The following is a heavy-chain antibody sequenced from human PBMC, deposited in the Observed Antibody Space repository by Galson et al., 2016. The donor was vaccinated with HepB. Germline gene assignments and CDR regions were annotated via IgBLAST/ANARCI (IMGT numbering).Heavy chain of an antibody. CDR2: TYYRSKWYN. Sequence: CAISGDSVSSNSAAWNWIRQSPSRGLEWLGRTYYRSKWYNDYAVSVKSRIIVNPDTSKNQFSLQLNSVTPEDTAVYYCVEQRKGAPYGMDVWDQGTTFTVSS. CDR1: GDSVSSNSAA. D-gene: IGHD1/OR15-1a*01. CDR3: VEQRKGAPYGMDV. J-gene: IGHJ6*02. V-gene: IGHV6-1*01.